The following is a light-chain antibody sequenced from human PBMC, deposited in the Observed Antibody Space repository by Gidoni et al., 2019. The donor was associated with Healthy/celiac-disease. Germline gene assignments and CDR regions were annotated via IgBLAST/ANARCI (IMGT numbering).Light chain of an antibody. V-gene: IGKV3-11*01. CDR2: DAS. CDR3: QQRSNWPIT. J-gene: IGKJ5*01. Sequence: ELVFTQSPATLSLSPGERSTLSCRASQSVSSYLAGYQQKPGQAPRLLIYDASNRATGIPARFSGSGSGTDFTLTISSLEPEDFAVYYCQQRSNWPITFGQGTRLEIK. CDR1: QSVSSY.